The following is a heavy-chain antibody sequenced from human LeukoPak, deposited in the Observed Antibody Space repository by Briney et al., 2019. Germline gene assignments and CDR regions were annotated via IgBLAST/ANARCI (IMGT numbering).Heavy chain of an antibody. CDR2: IYYSGST. CDR3: ASVPYDTNAFDI. D-gene: IGHD3-22*01. J-gene: IGHJ3*02. CDR1: GGSISSYY. Sequence: SETLSLTCTVSGGSISSYYWSWIRQPPGKGLEWIGYIYYSGSTNYNPSLKSRVTISVDTSKNQFSLKLSSVTAADTAVYYCASVPYDTNAFDIWGQGTMVTVSS. V-gene: IGHV4-59*01.